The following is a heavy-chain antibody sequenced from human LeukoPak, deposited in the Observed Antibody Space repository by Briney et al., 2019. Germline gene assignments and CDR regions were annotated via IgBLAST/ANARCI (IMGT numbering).Heavy chain of an antibody. CDR3: ARRYDFWSGYYYYFDY. V-gene: IGHV4-34*01. J-gene: IGHJ4*02. CDR1: GVSFSGYY. D-gene: IGHD3-3*01. CDR2: INHSGST. Sequence: PSETLSLTCAVYGVSFSGYYWSWIRQPPGKGLEWIGEINHSGSTNYNPSLKSRVTISVDTSKNQFSLKLSSVTAADTAVYYCARRYDFWSGYYYYFDYWGQGTLVTVSS.